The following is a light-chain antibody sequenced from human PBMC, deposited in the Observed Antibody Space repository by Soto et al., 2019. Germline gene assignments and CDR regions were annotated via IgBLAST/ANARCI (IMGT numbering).Light chain of an antibody. CDR3: SSYTSSNTWV. V-gene: IGLV2-14*01. Sequence: QSALTQPASVSGSPVQSITISCTGTSSDVGGYNYVSWYQQHPGNATKLMIYDVRNRPAGISNRFSGSKSDNTAYLTISGLHTEDECDYYCSSYTSSNTWVFGGGTKLTV. J-gene: IGLJ3*02. CDR2: DVR. CDR1: SSDVGGYNY.